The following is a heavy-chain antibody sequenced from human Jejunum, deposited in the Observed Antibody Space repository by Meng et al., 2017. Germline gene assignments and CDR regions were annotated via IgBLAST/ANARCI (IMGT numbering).Heavy chain of an antibody. J-gene: IGHJ4*02. CDR3: ARKGKNAYKKYYFDY. Sequence: GESLKISCKGSGYSFTDYWIAWVRQLPGKGLEWLGIIYPDDSDIRYSPSFQGQVTISADKSIGTAYLQWSSLKASDTAIYYCARKGKNAYKKYYFDYWGQGALVTVSS. D-gene: IGHD5-24*01. V-gene: IGHV5-51*01. CDR1: GYSFTDYW. CDR2: IYPDDSDI.